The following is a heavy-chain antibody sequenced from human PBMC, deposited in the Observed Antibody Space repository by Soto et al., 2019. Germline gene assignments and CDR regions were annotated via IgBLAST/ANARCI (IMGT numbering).Heavy chain of an antibody. V-gene: IGHV3-11*01. D-gene: IGHD3-10*01. CDR3: ATVLGEYYGSGSYPYYVYYMDV. J-gene: IGHJ6*03. CDR1: GFTFSDYY. CDR2: ISSSGSTI. Sequence: GGSLRLSCAASGFTFSDYYMSWIRQAPGKGLEWVSYISSSGSTIYYADSVKGRFTISRDNAKNSLYLQMNSLRAEDRAVDYCATVLGEYYGSGSYPYYVYYMDVWGKGTTVTVSS.